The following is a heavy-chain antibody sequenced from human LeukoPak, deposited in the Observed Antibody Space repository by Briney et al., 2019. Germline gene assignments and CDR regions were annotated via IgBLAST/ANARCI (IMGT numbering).Heavy chain of an antibody. CDR3: AKELHSGSYYPAFDY. CDR2: IWYDGSNK. Sequence: GRSLRLSCAASGFTFSSYGMHWVRQAPGKGLEWVAVIWYDGSNKYYGASVKGRFTISRDNSKNTLYLQMNSLRAEDTAVYYCAKELHSGSYYPAFDYWGQGTLVTVSS. D-gene: IGHD1-26*01. V-gene: IGHV3-33*06. J-gene: IGHJ4*02. CDR1: GFTFSSYG.